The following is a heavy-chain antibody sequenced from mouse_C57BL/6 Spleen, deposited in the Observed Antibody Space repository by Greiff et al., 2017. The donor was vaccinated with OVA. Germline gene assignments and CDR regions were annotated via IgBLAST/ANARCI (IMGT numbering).Heavy chain of an antibody. CDR1: GYTFTSYG. D-gene: IGHD1-1*02. CDR3: ARGAGSYPYYYAMDY. Sequence: QVQLKQSGAELARPGASVKLSCKASGYTFTSYGISWVKQRTGQGLEWIGEIYPRSGNTYYNEKFKGKATLTADKSSSTAYMELRSLTSEDSAVYFCARGAGSYPYYYAMDYWGQGTSVTVSS. J-gene: IGHJ4*01. V-gene: IGHV1-81*01. CDR2: IYPRSGNT.